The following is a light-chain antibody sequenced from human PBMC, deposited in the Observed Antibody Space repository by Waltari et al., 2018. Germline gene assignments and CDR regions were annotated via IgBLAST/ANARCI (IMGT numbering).Light chain of an antibody. CDR1: QSINSW. Sequence: DIQMTQSPSTLSASVGDRVTITCRASQSINSWLAWYQQRPGKAPKLLIYKASSLERGVPSRFSGSGSGTEFTLTISSLQPDDFATYYCQQYSNYWTFGQGTEVEIK. J-gene: IGKJ1*01. CDR3: QQYSNYWT. V-gene: IGKV1-5*03. CDR2: KAS.